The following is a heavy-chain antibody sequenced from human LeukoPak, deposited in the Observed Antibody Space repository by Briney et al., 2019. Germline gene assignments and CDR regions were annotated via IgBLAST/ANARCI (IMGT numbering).Heavy chain of an antibody. CDR3: VRDGGVSGYDLLDY. CDR2: INQDGSKE. D-gene: IGHD5-12*01. V-gene: IGHV3-7*01. J-gene: IGHJ4*02. CDR1: GFTFSNYW. Sequence: GGSLRLSCAASGFTFSNYWMTWVRQAPGKGLEWVAHINQDGSKEYYMDSVKARLTISRDNAKNSLSLQMNSLRAEDTAVYYCVRDGGVSGYDLLDYWGQGTLVTVSS.